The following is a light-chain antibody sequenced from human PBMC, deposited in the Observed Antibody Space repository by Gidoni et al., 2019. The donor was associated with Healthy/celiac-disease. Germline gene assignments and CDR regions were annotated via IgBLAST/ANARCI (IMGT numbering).Light chain of an antibody. J-gene: IGKJ2*01. CDR2: DAS. V-gene: IGKV1-33*01. Sequence: DIQMTQSPSSLSASVGDRVTITCQASQDISKYLNLYQQKTGKATKLLIYDASNLETGVPSRFSGSGSGTDFTFTISSLQPEDIATYYCQQYDNLPRTFGQGTKLEIK. CDR3: QQYDNLPRT. CDR1: QDISKY.